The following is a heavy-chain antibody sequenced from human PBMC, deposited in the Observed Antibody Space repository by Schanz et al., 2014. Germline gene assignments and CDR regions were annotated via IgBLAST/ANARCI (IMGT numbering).Heavy chain of an antibody. CDR2: IFTSGST. J-gene: IGHJ4*02. V-gene: IGHV4-4*07. D-gene: IGHD1-1*01. Sequence: QVQLRESGPGLVKPSKTLSLTCTVSGGSISSYYWSWIRQPAGKGLEWIGRIFTSGSTDYNPSLKRRVTMSVDTSKNQFSLKLSSVTTADTAVYDGARDLEGFDYWGQGTLVTVSS. CDR1: GGSISSYY. CDR3: ARDLEGFDY.